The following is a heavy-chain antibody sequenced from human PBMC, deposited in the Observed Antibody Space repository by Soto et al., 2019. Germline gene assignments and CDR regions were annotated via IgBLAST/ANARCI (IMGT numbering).Heavy chain of an antibody. V-gene: IGHV1-18*01. J-gene: IGHJ4*02. CDR2: ITSYNDNT. D-gene: IGHD3-3*01. CDR1: GYTFTDYG. Sequence: ASVKVSCKASGYTFTDYGITWVRQAPGQGLEWMGWITSYNDNTNYAHKLQGRVTMTTDTSTTTTYMELRSLRSDDTAVYYCARCSRYDFWRDLTSPSYSFDYWGQGTLGTVSA. CDR3: ARCSRYDFWRDLTSPSYSFDY.